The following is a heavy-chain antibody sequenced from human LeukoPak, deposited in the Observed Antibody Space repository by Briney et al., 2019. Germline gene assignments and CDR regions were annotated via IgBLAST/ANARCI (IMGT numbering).Heavy chain of an antibody. CDR3: ARDNGVVHGVYYMDV. J-gene: IGHJ6*03. CDR2: IKQDGSEK. Sequence: GGSLRLSCAASGFTFSNYWMTWVRQAPGKGLEWVADIKQDGSEKLYVKSVRGRFTISRDNAKMSLCLQMNSLRAEDTAVYYCARDNGVVHGVYYMDVWGKGTTVTVS. D-gene: IGHD3-3*01. V-gene: IGHV3-7*01. CDR1: GFTFSNYW.